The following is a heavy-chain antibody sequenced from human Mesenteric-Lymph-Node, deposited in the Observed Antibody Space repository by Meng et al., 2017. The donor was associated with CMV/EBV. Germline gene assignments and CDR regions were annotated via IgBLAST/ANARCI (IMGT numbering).Heavy chain of an antibody. D-gene: IGHD3-10*01. J-gene: IGHJ4*02. Sequence: SGFTFSNDWMSWVRQAPGEGLEWVGRIKSKTDGGTTDYAAPVKGRFTISRDDSKNTLYLQMNSLKTEDTAVYYCTTHPGITMVRGGYDWGQGTLVTVSS. V-gene: IGHV3-15*01. CDR1: GFTFSNDW. CDR2: IKSKTDGGTT. CDR3: TTHPGITMVRGGYD.